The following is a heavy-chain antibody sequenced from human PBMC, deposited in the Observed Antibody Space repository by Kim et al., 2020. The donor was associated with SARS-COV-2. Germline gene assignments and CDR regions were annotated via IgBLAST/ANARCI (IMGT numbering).Heavy chain of an antibody. D-gene: IGHD6-13*01. CDR1: GGSFSGYY. CDR3: ARSPGFDQQLVRCPWFDP. CDR2: INHSGST. Sequence: SETLSLTCAVYGGSFSGYYWSWIRQPPGKGLEWIGEINHSGSTNYNPSLKSRVTISVDTSKNQFSLKLSSVTAADTAVYYCARSPGFDQQLVRCPWFDP. J-gene: IGHJ5*02. V-gene: IGHV4-34*01.